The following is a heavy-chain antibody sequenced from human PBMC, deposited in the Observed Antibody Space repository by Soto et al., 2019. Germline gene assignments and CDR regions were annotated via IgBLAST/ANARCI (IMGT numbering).Heavy chain of an antibody. CDR1: GASLSSYY. CDR2: IYYSGST. Sequence: TSETLSLTCVVSGASLSSYYWSWIRQPPGKGLEWIGYIYYSGSTNYNPSLKSRVTISVDTSKNQFSLKLSSVTAADTAVYYCARTWGSPNAYWGRGTLVPVSS. V-gene: IGHV4-59*01. D-gene: IGHD3-16*01. J-gene: IGHJ1*01. CDR3: ARTWGSPNAY.